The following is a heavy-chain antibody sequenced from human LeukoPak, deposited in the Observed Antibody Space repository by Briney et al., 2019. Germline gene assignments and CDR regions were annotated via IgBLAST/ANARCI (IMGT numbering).Heavy chain of an antibody. Sequence: SETLSLTCAVYGGSFSGYYWSWIRQPPGKGLEWIGYIYYSGSTNYNPSLKSRVTISVDTSKNQFSLKLSSVTAADTAVYYCASQVGYWGQGTLVTVSS. D-gene: IGHD1-26*01. CDR3: ASQVGY. CDR1: GGSFSGYY. CDR2: IYYSGST. J-gene: IGHJ4*02. V-gene: IGHV4-59*01.